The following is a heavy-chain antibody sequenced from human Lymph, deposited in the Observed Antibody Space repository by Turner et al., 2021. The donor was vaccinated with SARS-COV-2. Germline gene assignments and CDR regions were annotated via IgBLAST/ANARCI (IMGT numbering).Heavy chain of an antibody. Sequence: QVQLVESCGGVVQPGRSLRLSCAASGFPFSSYAMHWVRQAPGKGVEGVAFISDDGSDKYYAESGKGRFTVSRDNSKNTLYLQMNSLRAEDTAGYYCARDRDSSGWVDYWGQGTLVTVSS. D-gene: IGHD3-22*01. CDR1: GFPFSSYA. V-gene: IGHV3-30*04. CDR3: ARDRDSSGWVDY. CDR2: ISDDGSDK. J-gene: IGHJ4*02.